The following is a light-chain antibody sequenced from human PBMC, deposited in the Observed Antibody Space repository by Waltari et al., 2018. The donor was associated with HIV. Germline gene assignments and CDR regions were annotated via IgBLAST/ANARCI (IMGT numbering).Light chain of an antibody. CDR3: VLYMGSGIWV. CDR1: SGSVPTPYY. Sequence: QTVVTQEPSFSVSPGGTVTITCRLSSGSVPTPYYPSWYQQTPGQAPRTLIYSTNTRSSGVPDRFSGSILGNKAALTITGAQADDESDYYCVLYMGSGIWVFGGGTKLTVL. J-gene: IGLJ3*02. CDR2: STN. V-gene: IGLV8-61*01.